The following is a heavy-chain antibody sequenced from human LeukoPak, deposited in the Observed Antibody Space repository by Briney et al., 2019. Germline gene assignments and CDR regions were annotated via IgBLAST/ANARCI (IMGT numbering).Heavy chain of an antibody. J-gene: IGHJ4*02. V-gene: IGHV3-21*01. CDR2: ISPDSNYK. D-gene: IGHD5-12*01. CDR3: VRGGYRGFDYEY. Sequence: GGSLRLSCAASGFTFSSYSMNWLRLAPGKGLEWVSSISPDSNYKYYVDSVKGRFTISRDNAKSSLYLQMNSRRAEDTAVYYCVRGGYRGFDYEYWGQGTLVTVSS. CDR1: GFTFSSYS.